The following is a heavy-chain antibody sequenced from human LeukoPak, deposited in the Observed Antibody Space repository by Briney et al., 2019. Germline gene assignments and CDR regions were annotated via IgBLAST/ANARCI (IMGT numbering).Heavy chain of an antibody. CDR2: IRYDGSNK. CDR1: GFTFSSYG. V-gene: IGHV3-30*02. D-gene: IGHD3-9*01. CDR3: AKDRSLFSWQSLFDY. Sequence: GGSLRLSCAASGFTFSSYGMHWVRQAPGKGLEWVAFIRYDGSNKYYADSVKGRFTISRDNSKNTLYLQMNSLRAEDTAVYYCAKDRSLFSWQSLFDYWGQGTLVTVSS. J-gene: IGHJ4*02.